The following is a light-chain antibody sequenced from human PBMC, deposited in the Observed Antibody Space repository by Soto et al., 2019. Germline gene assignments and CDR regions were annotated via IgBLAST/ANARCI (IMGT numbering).Light chain of an antibody. CDR2: AAS. V-gene: IGKV1-39*01. CDR1: QSISSY. Sequence: DIQITQSPSSLSASVGDRVTITCRASQSISSYLNWYQQKPGKAPKLLIYAASSLQSGVPSRFSGSGSGTDFTLTFSSLQPEAFATYYCQQSYSTPQTFGQGTKLDIK. CDR3: QQSYSTPQT. J-gene: IGKJ1*01.